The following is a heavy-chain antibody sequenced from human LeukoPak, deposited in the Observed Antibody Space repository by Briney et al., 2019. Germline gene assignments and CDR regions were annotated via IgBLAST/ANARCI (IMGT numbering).Heavy chain of an antibody. D-gene: IGHD6-13*01. CDR2: MNPNSGNT. V-gene: IGHV1-8*02. Sequence: ASVKVSCKASGYTFTSYDINWVRQATGQGLEWTGWMNPNSGNTGYAQKFQGRVTMAEDTSTDTAYMELSSLRSEDTAVYYCATVRIAAAVLPYSRPFDYWGQGTLVTVSS. CDR1: GYTFTSYD. J-gene: IGHJ4*02. CDR3: ATVRIAAAVLPYSRPFDY.